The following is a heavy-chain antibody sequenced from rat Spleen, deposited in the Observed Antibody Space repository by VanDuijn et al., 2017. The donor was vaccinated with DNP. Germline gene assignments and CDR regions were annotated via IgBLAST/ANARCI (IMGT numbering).Heavy chain of an antibody. CDR3: IRDGGGNWFAH. V-gene: IGHV2-63*01. CDR1: GFSLTSYS. J-gene: IGHJ3*01. CDR2: IWYDGDT. Sequence: QVQLKESGPGLVKPSETLSLTCTVSGFSLTSYSVSWIRQTSGKGPEWMGRIWYDGDTAYNSALTSRLTIRRDTSENQVFLKMSSLQTGDTGTYYCIRDGGGNWFAHWGQGTVVTVSS.